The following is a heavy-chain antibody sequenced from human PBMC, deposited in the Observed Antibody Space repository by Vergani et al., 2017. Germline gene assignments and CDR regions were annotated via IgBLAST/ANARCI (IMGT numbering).Heavy chain of an antibody. D-gene: IGHD3-22*01. J-gene: IGHJ3*02. CDR1: GFTFSSYG. V-gene: IGHV3-33*01. CDR3: ARAVVIKGDAFDI. Sequence: QVQLVESGGGVVQPGRSLRLSCAASGFTFSSYGMHWVRQAPGKGLEGVAVIWYDGSNKYYADSVKGRFTISRDNSKNTLYLQMNSLRAEDTAMYYCARAVVIKGDAFDIWGQGTMVTVSS. CDR2: IWYDGSNK.